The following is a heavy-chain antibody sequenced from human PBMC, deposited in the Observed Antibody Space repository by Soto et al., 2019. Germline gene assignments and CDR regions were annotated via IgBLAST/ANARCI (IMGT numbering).Heavy chain of an antibody. V-gene: IGHV1-3*01. J-gene: IGHJ4*02. Sequence: ASVKVSCKASGYTFTSYAMHWVRQAPGQRLEWMGWINAGNGNTKYSQKFQGRVTITRDTSASTAYMELSSLRSEDTAIYYCSRISGSASGNYYRDYWGQGTLVTVSS. CDR3: SRISGSASGNYYRDY. D-gene: IGHD3-10*01. CDR1: GYTFTSYA. CDR2: INAGNGNT.